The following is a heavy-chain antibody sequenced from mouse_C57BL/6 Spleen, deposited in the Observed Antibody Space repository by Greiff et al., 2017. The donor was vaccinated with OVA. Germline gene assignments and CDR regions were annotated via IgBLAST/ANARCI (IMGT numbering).Heavy chain of an antibody. V-gene: IGHV1-22*01. Sequence: EVKLQESGPELVKPGASVKMSCKASGYTFTDYNMHWVKQSHGKSLEWIGYINPNNGGTSYNQKFKGKATLTVNKSSSTAYMELRSLTSEDSAVYYCARNGYGSAWFAYWGQGTLVTVSA. CDR3: ARNGYGSAWFAY. J-gene: IGHJ3*01. D-gene: IGHD2-2*01. CDR2: INPNNGGT. CDR1: GYTFTDYN.